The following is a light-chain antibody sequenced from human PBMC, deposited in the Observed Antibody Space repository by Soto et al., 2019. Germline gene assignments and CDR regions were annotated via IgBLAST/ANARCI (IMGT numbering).Light chain of an antibody. CDR2: DVS. V-gene: IGLV2-14*01. CDR1: SSDVGGYNY. CDR3: SSYTSSSTHYV. Sequence: QSVLTQPASVSGSPGQSITISRTGTSSDVGGYNYVSWYQQHPGKAPKLMIYDVSNRPSGVSNRFSGSKSGNTASLTISGLQAEDEADYYCSSYTSSSTHYVFGTGTKVTVL. J-gene: IGLJ1*01.